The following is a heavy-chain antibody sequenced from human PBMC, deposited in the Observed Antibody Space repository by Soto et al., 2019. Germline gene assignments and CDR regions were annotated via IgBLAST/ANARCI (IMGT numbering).Heavy chain of an antibody. J-gene: IGHJ6*01. CDR1: GYFISSSNW. CDR3: ARNGGGYLAFTSV. V-gene: IGHV4-28*01. D-gene: IGHD3-16*01. CDR2: IYYSGST. Sequence: ETLSLTCAVSGYFISSSNWWGWIRQPPGKGLEWIGYIYYSGSTYYNPSLKSRVTMSVDTSKNQFSLKLSSVTAVDTAVYYCARNGGGYLAFTSVWGQGTTVTVSS.